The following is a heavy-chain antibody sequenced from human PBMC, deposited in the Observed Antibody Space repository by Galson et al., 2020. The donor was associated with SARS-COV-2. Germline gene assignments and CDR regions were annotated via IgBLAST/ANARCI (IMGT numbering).Heavy chain of an antibody. Sequence: ASVKVSCKASGYTFTNYGISWVRQAPGQGLEWMGWNSAYNGDTNYAQKLQGRVTMTTDTSTNTAYMELRSLRSDDTAVYYCARDTPITLVGATIVNSDYWGQGTLVTVSS. CDR1: GYTFTNYG. V-gene: IGHV1-18*01. CDR2: NSAYNGDT. CDR3: ARDTPITLVGATIVNSDY. J-gene: IGHJ4*02. D-gene: IGHD1-26*01.